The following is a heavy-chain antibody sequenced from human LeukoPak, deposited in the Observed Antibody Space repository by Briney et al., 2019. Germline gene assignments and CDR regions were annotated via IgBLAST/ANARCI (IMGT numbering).Heavy chain of an antibody. CDR3: AKDPARIAAAGTGYDY. Sequence: GSLRLSCAASGFTFSSYAMSWVRQAPGKGLEWVSAISGSGGSTYYADSVKGRFTISRDNSKNTLYLQMNSLRAEDTAVYYCAKDPARIAAAGTGYDYWGQGTLVTVSS. D-gene: IGHD6-13*01. V-gene: IGHV3-23*01. CDR2: ISGSGGST. J-gene: IGHJ4*02. CDR1: GFTFSSYA.